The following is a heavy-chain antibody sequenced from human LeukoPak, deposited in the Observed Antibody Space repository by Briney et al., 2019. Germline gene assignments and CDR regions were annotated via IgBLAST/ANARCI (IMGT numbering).Heavy chain of an antibody. CDR3: ARRNVVGPAAMARAFDF. V-gene: IGHV4-39*01. Sequence: SETLSLTCTVSGGSISSSSYYWGWIRQPPAKGLEWNANINYSGSTYYNPSLKSRVTISVDTSKNQFSLKLSSVNAADTAVYYCARRNVVGPAAMARAFDFWGQGTMVTVSS. D-gene: IGHD2-2*01. CDR2: INYSGST. J-gene: IGHJ3*01. CDR1: GGSISSSSYY.